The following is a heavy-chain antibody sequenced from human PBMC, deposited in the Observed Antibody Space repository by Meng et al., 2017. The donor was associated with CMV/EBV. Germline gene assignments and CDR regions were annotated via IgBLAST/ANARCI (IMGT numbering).Heavy chain of an antibody. J-gene: IGHJ5*02. V-gene: IGHV3-7*01. CDR3: ATLTTGVPWFDP. Sequence: GGSLRLSCAASGFNSSTYWMGWVRQAPGKRPEWVANINQDGSQKYHVGSLQGRFTISRDNPKNSQYLQMDRLTADDTAVYYCATLTTGVPWFDPWGQGTLVTVSS. CDR2: INQDGSQK. D-gene: IGHD1-14*01. CDR1: GFNSSTYW.